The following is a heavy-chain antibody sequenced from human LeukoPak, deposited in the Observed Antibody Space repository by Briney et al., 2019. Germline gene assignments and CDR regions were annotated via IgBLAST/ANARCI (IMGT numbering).Heavy chain of an antibody. CDR3: TRGEGGGLFDY. D-gene: IGHD1-26*01. V-gene: IGHV3-74*01. Sequence: GGSLRLSCAASGFTFSTYWMHWVRQAPGKGLVWVSRINVDGASTTYADSVRGRFTISRDNAKSTVYLQMNSLRAEDTAVYYCTRGEGGGLFDYWGQGTLVTVSS. CDR2: INVDGAST. J-gene: IGHJ4*02. CDR1: GFTFSTYW.